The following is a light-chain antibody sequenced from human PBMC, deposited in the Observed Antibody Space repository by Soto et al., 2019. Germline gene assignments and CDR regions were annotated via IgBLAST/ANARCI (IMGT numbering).Light chain of an antibody. CDR1: QSVSTY. CDR2: DAS. J-gene: IGKJ1*01. V-gene: IGKV3-11*01. CDR3: QQYGSSGT. Sequence: EIVLTQSPATLSLSPGERATLSCRASQSVSTYLAWYQHKPGQAPRLLIYDASTRATDIPARFSGSGSGTDFTLTISSLESEDSAVYYCQQYGSSGTFGQGTKVDIK.